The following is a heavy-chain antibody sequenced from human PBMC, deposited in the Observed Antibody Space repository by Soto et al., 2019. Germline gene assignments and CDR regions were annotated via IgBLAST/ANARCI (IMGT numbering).Heavy chain of an antibody. CDR2: VYRTGST. CDR3: ARARATIAAAAIFDC. V-gene: IGHV4-4*02. D-gene: IGHD6-13*01. Sequence: WVRQPPGKGLEWIGEVYRTGSTNYNPSLESRLTISVDKSKNQFSLKLTSVTAADTAVYYCARARATIAAAAIFDCWGQGTLVTVSS. J-gene: IGHJ4*02.